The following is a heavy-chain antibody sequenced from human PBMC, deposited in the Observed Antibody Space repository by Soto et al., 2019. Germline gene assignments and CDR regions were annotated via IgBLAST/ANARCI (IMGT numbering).Heavy chain of an antibody. CDR2: IDSSGEK. CDR3: ARRLLAVAVSPWFEP. Sequence: QVTLKGSGPVLVKPTEPLALRCTFSGLSISDSEMGVSWIRQPPGQALEWLAHIDSSGEKSYRTFVKSRLTISKDTAKSQIGLSMTNMDPAETGTYYCARRLLAVAVSPWFEPWGQGSLVTVSS. V-gene: IGHV2-26*01. CDR1: GLSISDSEMG. D-gene: IGHD6-19*01. J-gene: IGHJ5*02.